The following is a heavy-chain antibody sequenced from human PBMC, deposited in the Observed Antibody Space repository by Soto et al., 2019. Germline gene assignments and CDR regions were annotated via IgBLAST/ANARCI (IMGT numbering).Heavy chain of an antibody. V-gene: IGHV1-8*01. J-gene: IGHJ5*01. D-gene: IGHD5-18*01. CDR2: MNPGSGDT. CDR1: GYTFTNND. Sequence: QLVQSGAELKKPGASVRVSCKASGYTFTNNDVTWVRQATGQGLEWMGWMNPGSGDTGYAQKFQGRVTMTRDISIATAYMELSSLRSEDTAIYYCARMASFGSLNWFDPWGQGTLVTVSS. CDR3: ARMASFGSLNWFDP.